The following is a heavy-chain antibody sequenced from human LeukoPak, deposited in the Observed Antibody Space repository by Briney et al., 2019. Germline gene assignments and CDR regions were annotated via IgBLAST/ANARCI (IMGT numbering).Heavy chain of an antibody. CDR3: ARDGGEDIVVVPSTMPILGYYYMDV. V-gene: IGHV3-30*04. CDR1: EFTFRSYA. Sequence: PGGSLRLSCAASEFTFRSYAMHWVRQAPGKGLEWVAVISKDGSDKYHADSVKGRFTISRDNSKNTLFLQMNSLRTEDTAVYYCARDGGEDIVVVPSTMPILGYYYMDVWGKGTTVAVSS. D-gene: IGHD2-2*01. CDR2: ISKDGSDK. J-gene: IGHJ6*03.